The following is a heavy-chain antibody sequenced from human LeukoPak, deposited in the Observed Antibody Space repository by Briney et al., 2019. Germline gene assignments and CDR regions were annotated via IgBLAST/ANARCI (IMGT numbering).Heavy chain of an antibody. CDR2: ISSNGGST. D-gene: IGHD2-2*01. CDR3: ARVQGYCSSTSSPLGCAFDI. Sequence: GGSLRLSCAASGLTFSSYAMHWVRQAPGKGLEYVSAISSNGGSTYYANSVKGRFTISRDNSKNTLYLQMGSLRAEDMAVYYCARVQGYCSSTSSPLGCAFDIWGQGTMVTVSS. V-gene: IGHV3-64*01. J-gene: IGHJ3*02. CDR1: GLTFSSYA.